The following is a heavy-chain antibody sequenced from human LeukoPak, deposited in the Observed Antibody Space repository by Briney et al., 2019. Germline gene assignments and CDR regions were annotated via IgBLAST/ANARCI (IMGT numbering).Heavy chain of an antibody. Sequence: GGSLRLSCAASGFTSNYMTWVRQAPGKGLEWVSVISGSGGNTLYATSVKGRFSISRDNSKNTLYLQMNSLRAEDTAVYYCAKGVDSGGTCYSSIDCWGQGTLVTVSP. V-gene: IGHV3-23*01. CDR2: ISGSGGNT. J-gene: IGHJ4*02. CDR3: AKGVDSGGTCYSSIDC. CDR1: GFTSNY. D-gene: IGHD2-15*01.